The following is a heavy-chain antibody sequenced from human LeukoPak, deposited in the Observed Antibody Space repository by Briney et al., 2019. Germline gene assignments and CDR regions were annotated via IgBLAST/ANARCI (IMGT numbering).Heavy chain of an antibody. CDR1: GGSISSYY. V-gene: IGHV4-59*12. J-gene: IGHJ6*02. Sequence: SETLSLTCTVSGGSISSYYWNWIRQPPGKGLEWIGYISYSGSTNYNPSLKSRVTISLDTSKNQFSLKLSSVTAADTAVYYCASRGYCSSTSCPYYYYGMDVWGQGTTVTVSS. CDR2: ISYSGST. D-gene: IGHD2-2*01. CDR3: ASRGYCSSTSCPYYYYGMDV.